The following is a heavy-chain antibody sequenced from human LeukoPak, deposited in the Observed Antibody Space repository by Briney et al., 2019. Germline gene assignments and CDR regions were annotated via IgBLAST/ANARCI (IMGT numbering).Heavy chain of an antibody. D-gene: IGHD3-9*01. J-gene: IGHJ4*02. CDR2: MNPNSGNT. V-gene: IGHV1-8*01. CDR3: ARGLYDILTGQQTKGGFDY. Sequence: ASVKVSCKASGYTFTSSDINWVRQATGQGLEWMGWMNPNSGNTGYAQKFQGRVTMTMNTSISTAYMELSSLRSEDTAVYYCARGLYDILTGQQTKGGFDYWGQGTLVTVSS. CDR1: GYTFTSSD.